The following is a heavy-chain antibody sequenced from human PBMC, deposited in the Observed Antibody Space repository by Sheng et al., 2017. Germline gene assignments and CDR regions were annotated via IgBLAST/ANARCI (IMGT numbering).Heavy chain of an antibody. V-gene: IGHV3-72*01. CDR2: AANKADSYTT. CDR3: TRGYSGEYIYAFDV. J-gene: IGHJ3*01. D-gene: IGHD5-12*01. Sequence: PGGSLRLSCAASGFIFSDQYIDWVRQAPGKGLEWVGRAANKADSYTTEYAASVKGRFTISRDDSKKSLYLQMNSLKTEDTALYYCTRGYSGEYIYAFDVWGQGTMVTVS. CDR1: GFIFSDQY.